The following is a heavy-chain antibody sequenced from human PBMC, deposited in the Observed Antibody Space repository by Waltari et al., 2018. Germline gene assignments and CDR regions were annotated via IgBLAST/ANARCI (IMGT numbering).Heavy chain of an antibody. D-gene: IGHD2-2*01. CDR3: ARDVRWYQLLVAPGYFDY. CDR1: GYTFTSYG. V-gene: IGHV1-18*01. Sequence: QVQLVQSGAEVKKPGASVTVSCKASGYTFTSYGISWVRQAPGQGLEWMGWISAYNGNTNYAQKLQGRVTMTTDTSTSTAYMELRSLRSDDTAVYYCARDVRWYQLLVAPGYFDYWGQGTLVTVSS. CDR2: ISAYNGNT. J-gene: IGHJ4*02.